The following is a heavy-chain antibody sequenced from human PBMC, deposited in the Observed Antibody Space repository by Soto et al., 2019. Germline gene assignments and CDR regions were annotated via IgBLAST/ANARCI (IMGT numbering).Heavy chain of an antibody. CDR1: GGSISSGDYY. CDR3: ARCASSCSLGF. V-gene: IGHV4-30-4*01. Sequence: QVELQESGQGLAKPSQTLSLTCTVSGGSISSGDYYWSWIRQPPGKGLEWIGYIYYSGSTYYNPSLMSRVTISVDTSKNQFSLKLSSVTAADTAVYYCARCASSCSLGFWGQGTLVTVSS. D-gene: IGHD2-15*01. J-gene: IGHJ4*02. CDR2: IYYSGST.